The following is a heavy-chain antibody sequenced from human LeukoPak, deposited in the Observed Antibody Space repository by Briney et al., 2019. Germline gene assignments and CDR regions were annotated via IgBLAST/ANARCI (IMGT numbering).Heavy chain of an antibody. J-gene: IGHJ5*02. CDR2: ISAYNGNT. Sequence: ASVKVSCKASGYTFTSYGISWVRQAPGQGLEWMGWISAYNGNTNYAQKLQGRVTMTTDTSTSTAYMELRSLRSDDTAVYYCARDPIRYPVTTDRFDPWGQGTLVTVSS. CDR3: ARDPIRYPVTTDRFDP. CDR1: GYTFTSYG. D-gene: IGHD4-17*01. V-gene: IGHV1-18*01.